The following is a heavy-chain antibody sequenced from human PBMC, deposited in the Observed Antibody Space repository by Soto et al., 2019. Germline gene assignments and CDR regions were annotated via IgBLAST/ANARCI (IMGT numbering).Heavy chain of an antibody. Sequence: EVQLLESGGGLVQPGGSLRLSCAASGFTFSSYAMSWVRQAPGKGLEWVSAISGSGGSTYYADSVKGRFTISRDNSKNTLYLQMNSLRAEDMAVYYCAAYSCGWFGVQDVWGKGTTVTVSS. D-gene: IGHD6-19*01. J-gene: IGHJ6*04. CDR1: GFTFSSYA. CDR3: AAYSCGWFGVQDV. V-gene: IGHV3-23*01. CDR2: ISGSGGST.